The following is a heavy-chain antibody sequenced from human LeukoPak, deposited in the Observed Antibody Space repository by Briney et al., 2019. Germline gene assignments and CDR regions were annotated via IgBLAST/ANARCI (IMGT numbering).Heavy chain of an antibody. CDR2: ISSSSSYI. Sequence: GGSLRLSCAASGFTFSSYSMNWVRQAPGKGLEWVSSISSSSSYIYYADSVKGRFTISRDNSKNTLYLQMNSLRAEDTAVYYCAKDKWHSSSYFDYWGQGTLVTVSS. J-gene: IGHJ4*02. D-gene: IGHD6-13*01. V-gene: IGHV3-21*01. CDR1: GFTFSSYS. CDR3: AKDKWHSSSYFDY.